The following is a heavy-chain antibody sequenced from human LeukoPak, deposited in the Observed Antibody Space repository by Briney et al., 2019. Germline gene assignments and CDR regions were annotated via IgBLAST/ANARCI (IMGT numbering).Heavy chain of an antibody. Sequence: GGSLRLSCAASGFTFSSYWMSWVRQAPGKGVEWVANIKQDGSEKYYVDSVKGRFTISRDNAKNSLYLQMNSLRAEDTAIYYCAKVSRFFGGHFDYWGQGTLVTVSS. D-gene: IGHD3-16*01. CDR2: IKQDGSEK. CDR3: AKVSRFFGGHFDY. CDR1: GFTFSSYW. V-gene: IGHV3-7*03. J-gene: IGHJ4*02.